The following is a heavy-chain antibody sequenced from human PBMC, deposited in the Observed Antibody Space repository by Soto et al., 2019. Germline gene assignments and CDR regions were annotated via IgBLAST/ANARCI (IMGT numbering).Heavy chain of an antibody. D-gene: IGHD5-18*01. Sequence: GGSLRLSCAASELMFSRYWMSWVRQAPGKGLEWVANIKEDGSEKYYVDSVKGRFTISRDNAKKSLYLQMNSLRVEDTAIYYCASERYSYPYWGQGTLVTVPQ. V-gene: IGHV3-7*01. CDR2: IKEDGSEK. CDR1: ELMFSRYW. J-gene: IGHJ4*02. CDR3: ASERYSYPY.